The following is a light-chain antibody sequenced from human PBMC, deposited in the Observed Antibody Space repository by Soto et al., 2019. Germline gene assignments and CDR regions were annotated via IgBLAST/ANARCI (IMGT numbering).Light chain of an antibody. J-gene: IGLJ2*01. Sequence: QSALTQPASVSGSPGQSITISCTGTSSDVAVYNYVSWYQQHPGKAPKLMIYEVSNRPSGVSNRFSGSKSGNTASLTISGLQAEDEAGYYCSSFSSSSTHVVFGGGTKVTVL. CDR2: EVS. CDR1: SSDVAVYNY. CDR3: SSFSSSSTHVV. V-gene: IGLV2-14*01.